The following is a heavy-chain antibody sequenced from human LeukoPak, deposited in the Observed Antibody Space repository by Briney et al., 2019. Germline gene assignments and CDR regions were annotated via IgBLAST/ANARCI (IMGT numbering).Heavy chain of an antibody. Sequence: QTGGSLRLSCAASGFTFSDYYMSWVRQAPGKGLEWVPAISGSGGFTYYADSVKGRCTISRDNSKNTLYLQMNSLRAEDTAVYYCAKRGAVAGYFDYWGQGTLVTVSS. CDR2: ISGSGGFT. CDR3: AKRGAVAGYFDY. V-gene: IGHV3-23*01. CDR1: GFTFSDYY. D-gene: IGHD6-19*01. J-gene: IGHJ4*02.